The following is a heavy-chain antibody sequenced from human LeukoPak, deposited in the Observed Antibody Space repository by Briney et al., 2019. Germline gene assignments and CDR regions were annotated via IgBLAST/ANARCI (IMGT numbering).Heavy chain of an antibody. V-gene: IGHV3-7*01. D-gene: IGHD6-13*01. J-gene: IGHJ4*02. CDR2: IRQDGGAT. CDR1: GFTFTSYC. CDR3: ATSKHTAGGPY. Sequence: PGGSLTLTCAAYGFTFTSYCMTWVRQPPGKGLEWFANIRQDGGATYYGGSVKGRLTISRDNAEKSLFLQMNSLRADDTVVYYCATSKHTAGGPYWRQGTMVTVSS.